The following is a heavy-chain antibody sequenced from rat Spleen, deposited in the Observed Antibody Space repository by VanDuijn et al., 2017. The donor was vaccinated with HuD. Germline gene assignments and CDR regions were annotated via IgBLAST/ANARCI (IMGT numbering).Heavy chain of an antibody. Sequence: EVQLVESDGGLVQPGRSLKLSCAASGFTFSDYYMAWVRQAPTKGLEWVATISASGGSTYFRDSVKGRFTIYRDNAKNTLYLQMNSLRSVDKANYYCARRHYYDGTYYFDYWGQGVMVTVSS. CDR2: ISASGGST. J-gene: IGHJ2*01. V-gene: IGHV5-25*01. D-gene: IGHD1-12*02. CDR1: GFTFSDYY. CDR3: ARRHYYDGTYYFDY.